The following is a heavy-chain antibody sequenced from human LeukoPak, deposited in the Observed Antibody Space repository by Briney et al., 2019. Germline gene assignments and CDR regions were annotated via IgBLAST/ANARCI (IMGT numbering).Heavy chain of an antibody. Sequence: ASVKVSCKASGYTFTSYGIIWVRQAPGQGLEWMGWISAYNGNTNYAQKLQGRVTMTADTSTSTAYMELRSLRSDDTAVYYCARDNMITFGGVIVVLDYWGQGTLVTVSS. V-gene: IGHV1-18*01. D-gene: IGHD3-16*02. J-gene: IGHJ4*02. CDR1: GYTFTSYG. CDR3: ARDNMITFGGVIVVLDY. CDR2: ISAYNGNT.